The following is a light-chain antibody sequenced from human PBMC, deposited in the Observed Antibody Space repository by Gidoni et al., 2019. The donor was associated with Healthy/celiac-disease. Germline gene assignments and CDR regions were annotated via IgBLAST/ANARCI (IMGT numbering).Light chain of an antibody. Sequence: QSALTQPRSVSGSPGQSVTISCTGTSSDVGGYNYVSWYQQHPGKAPKLMIYDVSKRPSGVPDRFSGSKSGNPASLTISGLQAEDEADYYCCSYAGSWGVFGTGTKVTVL. CDR2: DVS. CDR3: CSYAGSWGV. V-gene: IGLV2-11*01. J-gene: IGLJ1*01. CDR1: SSDVGGYNY.